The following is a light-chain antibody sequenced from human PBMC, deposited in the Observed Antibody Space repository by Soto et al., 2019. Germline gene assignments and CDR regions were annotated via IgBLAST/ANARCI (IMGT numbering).Light chain of an antibody. V-gene: IGKV1-39*01. CDR3: QQNYTYRIT. Sequence: DIPMTQSPSSISASLGDRVTITSRASQSISNYLNWYQQKKGQAPKILIFAASSLQSGVPSRFSGSGSGTDFTLTVSSLQPEDFETYYCQQNYTYRITFGLGTRLEIK. CDR1: QSISNY. J-gene: IGKJ5*01. CDR2: AAS.